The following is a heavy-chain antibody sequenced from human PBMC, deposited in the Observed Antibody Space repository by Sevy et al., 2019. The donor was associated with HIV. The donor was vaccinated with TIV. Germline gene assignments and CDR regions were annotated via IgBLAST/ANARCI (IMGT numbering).Heavy chain of an antibody. J-gene: IGHJ4*02. Sequence: GGSLRLSCAASGFTFSDHYMEWVRQAPGKGLDWVGRIRNKADSYTTEYAASVKGRFTISRDDSKNSLYLLMNSLKTEDTAVYYCATHAGIAAAGRVFDYWGQGTLVTVSS. D-gene: IGHD6-13*01. V-gene: IGHV3-72*01. CDR2: IRNKADSYTT. CDR1: GFTFSDHY. CDR3: ATHAGIAAAGRVFDY.